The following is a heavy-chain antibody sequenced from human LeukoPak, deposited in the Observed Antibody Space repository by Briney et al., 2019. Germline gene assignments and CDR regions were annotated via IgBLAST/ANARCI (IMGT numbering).Heavy chain of an antibody. D-gene: IGHD2-21*01. Sequence: PGGSLRLSCTASGFTFGDYAMSWVRQAPGKGLEWVGFIRSKAYGGTTEYAASVKGRFTISRDDSKSIAYLQMNGLKTEDTAVYYCTRGDTGYSPRVDCWGQGTLVTVSS. CDR1: GFTFGDYA. CDR2: IRSKAYGGTT. J-gene: IGHJ4*02. V-gene: IGHV3-49*04. CDR3: TRGDTGYSPRVDC.